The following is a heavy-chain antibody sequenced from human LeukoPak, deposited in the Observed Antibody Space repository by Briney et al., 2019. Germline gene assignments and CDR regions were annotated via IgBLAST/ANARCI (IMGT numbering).Heavy chain of an antibody. CDR1: GGSFSGYY. V-gene: IGHV4-34*01. Sequence: PSETLSLTCAVYGGSFSGYYWSWIRQPPGKGLEWIGEINHSGSTNYNPSLKSRVTISVDTSKNQFSLKLSSVTAADTAVYYCARGNYYGSGSYYKALYNWFDPWGQGTLVTVS. D-gene: IGHD3-10*01. J-gene: IGHJ5*02. CDR3: ARGNYYGSGSYYKALYNWFDP. CDR2: INHSGST.